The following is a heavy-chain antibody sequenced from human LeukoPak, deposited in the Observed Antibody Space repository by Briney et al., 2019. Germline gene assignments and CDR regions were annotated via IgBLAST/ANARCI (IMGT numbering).Heavy chain of an antibody. CDR3: ARRYYDSSGHSDAFDI. D-gene: IGHD3-22*01. V-gene: IGHV4-59*08. Sequence: SETLSLTCTVSGGPISTYYWSWIRQPPGKGLEWIGYIYYSGSTNYNPSLKSRVTISVDTSKKQFSLKLSSVTAADTAVYYCARRYYDSSGHSDAFDIWGQGTMVTVSS. CDR2: IYYSGST. CDR1: GGPISTYY. J-gene: IGHJ3*02.